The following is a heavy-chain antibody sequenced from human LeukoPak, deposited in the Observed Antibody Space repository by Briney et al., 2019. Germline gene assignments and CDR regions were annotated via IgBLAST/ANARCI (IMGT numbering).Heavy chain of an antibody. D-gene: IGHD3-10*01. V-gene: IGHV4-30-2*01. J-gene: IGHJ5*02. CDR2: IYDRGPA. CDR3: ARSRQASGLFSS. CDR1: GYAIISGGFS. Sequence: SQTLSLTCTVSGYAIISGGFSWNWIRQPPGKGLEWIGCIYDRGPAHYNPSLKSRFTISVDRPKNQFFPNVTSLTAADTAVYYCARSRQASGLFSSWGQGTLVVVSS.